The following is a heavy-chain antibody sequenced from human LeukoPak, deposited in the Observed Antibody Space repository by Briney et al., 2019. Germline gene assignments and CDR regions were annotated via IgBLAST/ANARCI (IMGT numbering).Heavy chain of an antibody. D-gene: IGHD2-15*01. J-gene: IGHJ4*02. CDR2: INPSGGST. CDR3: ARDNCSGGSCLGYFDY. Sequence: ASVKVSCKASGYTFTSYYMHWVRQAPGQGLEWMGIINPSGGSTSYAQKFQGRVTMTRDTSTSTVYMELSSLRSEDKAVYYCARDNCSGGSCLGYFDYRGQGTLVTVSS. V-gene: IGHV1-46*01. CDR1: GYTFTSYY.